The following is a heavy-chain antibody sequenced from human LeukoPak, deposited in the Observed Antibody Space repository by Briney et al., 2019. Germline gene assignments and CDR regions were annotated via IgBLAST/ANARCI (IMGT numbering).Heavy chain of an antibody. CDR3: AKDYDYGDYDAFDI. CDR1: GFTFSSYW. CDR2: IKQDGSEK. V-gene: IGHV3-7*01. Sequence: PGGSLRLSCAASGFTFSSYWMSWVRQAPGKGLEWVANIKQDGSEKYYVDSVKGRFTISRDNAKNSLYLQMNSLRAEDTAVYYCAKDYDYGDYDAFDIWGQGTMVTVSS. D-gene: IGHD4-17*01. J-gene: IGHJ3*02.